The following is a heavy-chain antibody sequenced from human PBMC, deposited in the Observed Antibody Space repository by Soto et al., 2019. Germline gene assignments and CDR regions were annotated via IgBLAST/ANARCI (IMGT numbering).Heavy chain of an antibody. Sequence: QVQLQQWGAGLLKPSETLSLTCAVYGGSFSGYYWSWIRQPPGKGLEWIGEINHSGSTNYNPSLKRRVTISVDTSKNQCSLKLSSVTAADTAVYYCARAGLWVEYCSGGSCPDFDYWGQGTLVTVSS. D-gene: IGHD2-15*01. CDR2: INHSGST. CDR3: ARAGLWVEYCSGGSCPDFDY. CDR1: GGSFSGYY. V-gene: IGHV4-34*01. J-gene: IGHJ4*02.